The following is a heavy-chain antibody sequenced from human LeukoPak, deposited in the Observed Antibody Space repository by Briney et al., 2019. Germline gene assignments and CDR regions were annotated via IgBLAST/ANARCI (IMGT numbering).Heavy chain of an antibody. J-gene: IGHJ4*02. CDR2: IYYSGST. Sequence: SETLSLTCTVSGGSISSGGYYWSWIRQHPGKGLEWIGCIYYSGSTYYNPSLKSRVTISVDTSKNQFSLKLSSVTAADTAVYYCARLGDSSGYYGDDLYDFDYWGQGTLVTVSS. V-gene: IGHV4-31*03. CDR1: GGSISSGGYY. CDR3: ARLGDSSGYYGDDLYDFDY. D-gene: IGHD3-22*01.